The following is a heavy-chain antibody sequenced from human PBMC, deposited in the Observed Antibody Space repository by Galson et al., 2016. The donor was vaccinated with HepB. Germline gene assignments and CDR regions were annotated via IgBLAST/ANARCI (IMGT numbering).Heavy chain of an antibody. Sequence: SLRLSCAASRFTLSSYVMHWVRQAPGKGLEWVAVLLYDGTTKYYADHVKGRFTISRDTSKNTLYLQMNSLRTDDTAVYYCARHSGVGDLHENYFDPWGQGTLVTVSS. D-gene: IGHD3-10*01. J-gene: IGHJ5*02. CDR2: LLYDGTTK. CDR1: RFTLSSYV. V-gene: IGHV3-33*01. CDR3: ARHSGVGDLHENYFDP.